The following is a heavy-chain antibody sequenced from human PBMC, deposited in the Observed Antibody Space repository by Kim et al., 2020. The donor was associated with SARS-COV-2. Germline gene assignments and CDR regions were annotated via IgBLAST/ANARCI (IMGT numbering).Heavy chain of an antibody. CDR1: GFTFSSYS. Sequence: GGSLRLSCAASGFTFSSYSMNWVRQAPGKGLEWVSSISSSSSYIYYADSVKGRFTISRDNAKNSLYLQMNSLRAEDTAVYYCAREEDPVRYFDWPRSFDPWGQGTLVTVSS. CDR3: AREEDPVRYFDWPRSFDP. D-gene: IGHD3-9*01. V-gene: IGHV3-21*04. J-gene: IGHJ5*02. CDR2: ISSSSSYI.